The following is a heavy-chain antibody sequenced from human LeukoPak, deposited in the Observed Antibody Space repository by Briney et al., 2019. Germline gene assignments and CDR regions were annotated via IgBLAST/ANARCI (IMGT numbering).Heavy chain of an antibody. Sequence: PSETLSLTCTVSGGSISSYYWSWIRQPPGKGLEWIGYIYYSGSTNYNPSLKSRVTISVDTSKNQFSLKLSSVTAADTAVYYCARVRVCSGGSCYDYWGQGTLVTVSS. CDR2: IYYSGST. CDR1: GGSISSYY. D-gene: IGHD2-15*01. CDR3: ARVRVCSGGSCYDY. V-gene: IGHV4-59*01. J-gene: IGHJ4*02.